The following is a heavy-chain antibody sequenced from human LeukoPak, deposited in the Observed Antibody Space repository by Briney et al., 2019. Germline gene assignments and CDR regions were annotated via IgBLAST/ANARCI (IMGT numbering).Heavy chain of an antibody. D-gene: IGHD4-17*01. Sequence: GGSLRLSCTASGFSFSGCALHWVRQAPGKGLEWVTLISYDGINKNYADSVKGRFTISRDNSKNTLYLQMNSLRDEDTAVYYCAREVRVTTVLDYWGQGTQVTVFS. V-gene: IGHV3-30-3*01. J-gene: IGHJ4*02. CDR2: ISYDGINK. CDR3: AREVRVTTVLDY. CDR1: GFSFSGCA.